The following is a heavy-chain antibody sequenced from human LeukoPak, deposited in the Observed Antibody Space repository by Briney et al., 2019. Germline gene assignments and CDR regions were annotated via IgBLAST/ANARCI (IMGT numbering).Heavy chain of an antibody. J-gene: IGHJ5*01. Sequence: RASVKVSCKASGYTFTGYYMHWVRQAPGQGLEWMGWINPNSGGTYYAQKFQGRVTMTRDTYISTDYMELSRLRSDDTAVYYCARKVVVVVASWNWFDSWGQGTLVTVSS. CDR1: GYTFTGYY. CDR3: ARKVVVVVASWNWFDS. V-gene: IGHV1-2*02. D-gene: IGHD2-15*01. CDR2: INPNSGGT.